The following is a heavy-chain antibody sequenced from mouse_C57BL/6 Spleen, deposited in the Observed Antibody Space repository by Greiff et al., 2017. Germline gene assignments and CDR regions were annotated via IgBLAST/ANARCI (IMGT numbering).Heavy chain of an antibody. CDR2: IWSGGST. Sequence: QVQLQQSGPGLVQPSQSLSITCTVSGFSLTSYGVHWVRQPPGKGLEWLGVIWSGGSTDYNAAFISRLSISKDNSKSQVFFKMNSLQADDTAIYYCAKNYDGYYESAMDYWGQGTSVTVSS. CDR1: GFSLTSYG. V-gene: IGHV2-4*01. J-gene: IGHJ4*01. D-gene: IGHD2-3*01. CDR3: AKNYDGYYESAMDY.